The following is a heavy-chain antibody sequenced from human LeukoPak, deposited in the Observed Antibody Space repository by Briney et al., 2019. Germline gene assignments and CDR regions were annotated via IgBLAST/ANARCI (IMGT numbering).Heavy chain of an antibody. D-gene: IGHD2-2*01. CDR3: ARAKGPGAHYNWFDP. V-gene: IGHV4-30-4*01. CDR2: IYNSGST. J-gene: IGHJ5*02. Sequence: ASETLSLTCTVSGASISSGDYYWSWLRQPPGTGLEWIVYIYNSGSTFYNPSLKSRLTISVDTSKKQFSLKLSSVAAADTAVYYCARAKGPGAHYNWFDPWGQGTLVTVSS. CDR1: GASISSGDYY.